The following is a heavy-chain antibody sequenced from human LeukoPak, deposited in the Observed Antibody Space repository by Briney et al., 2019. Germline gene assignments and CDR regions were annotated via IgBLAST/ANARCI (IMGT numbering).Heavy chain of an antibody. CDR3: ARLGFCSGGRCIPDY. D-gene: IGHD2-15*01. Sequence: SETLSLTCTVSGGSIRNHYWTWIRQPPGKGLEWIGYIHSTGTTNYNPSLKSRLTMSVDTSTNQFSLGLNSVTAADTAVYYCARLGFCSGGRCIPDYWGQGSLVTVSS. CDR1: GGSIRNHY. V-gene: IGHV4-59*08. CDR2: IHSTGTT. J-gene: IGHJ4*02.